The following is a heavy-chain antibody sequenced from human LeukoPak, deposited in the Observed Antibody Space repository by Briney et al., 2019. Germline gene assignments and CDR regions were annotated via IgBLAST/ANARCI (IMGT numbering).Heavy chain of an antibody. CDR3: ARSSGYLFDP. J-gene: IGHJ5*02. CDR2: IYYSATT. Sequence: SETLSLTCTVSGGSIGSSSYYWGWIRQPPGKGLEWIGSIYYSATTYYNPSLKSRVSISVDTSKNQFSLKLSSVSAADTAVYYCARSSGYLFDPWGQGTLVTVSS. V-gene: IGHV4-39*01. D-gene: IGHD3-22*01. CDR1: GGSIGSSSYY.